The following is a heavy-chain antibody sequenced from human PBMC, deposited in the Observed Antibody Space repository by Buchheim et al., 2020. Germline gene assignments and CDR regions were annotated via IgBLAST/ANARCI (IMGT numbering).Heavy chain of an antibody. CDR2: INHSGRT. CDR1: GGSFSSHY. D-gene: IGHD3-10*01. J-gene: IGHJ4*02. V-gene: IGHV4-34*01. Sequence: QVQLQQWGAGLLKSSETLSLTCAAYGGSFSSHYWCWIRQPPGKGLELIGEINHSGRTNYNPSLKSRVTISVDTSKNQFSLKMSSVTAADTAVYFCARGGHSDYHGSGSHDYWGQGTL. CDR3: ARGGHSDYHGSGSHDY.